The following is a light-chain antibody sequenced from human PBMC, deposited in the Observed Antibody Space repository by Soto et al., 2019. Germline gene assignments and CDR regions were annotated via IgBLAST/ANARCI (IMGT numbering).Light chain of an antibody. J-gene: IGKJ4*01. CDR3: QKYNSAPLT. CDR1: QSISTW. Sequence: DIQMTQSHSTLPASVGDRATITFRASQSISTWLAWFHQKPGKAPKVLISKASTLESWVPSRFSGSGSGTAFTFTISSLQPEDVAAYYCQKYNSAPLTFGGGTKVDIK. CDR2: KAS. V-gene: IGKV1-5*03.